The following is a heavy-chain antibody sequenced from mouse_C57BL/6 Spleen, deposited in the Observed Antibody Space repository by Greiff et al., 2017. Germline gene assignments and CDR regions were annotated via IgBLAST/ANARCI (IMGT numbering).Heavy chain of an antibody. V-gene: IGHV5-6*01. CDR1: GFTFSSYG. CDR2: ISSGGSYT. Sequence: EVQGVESGGDLVKPGGSLKLSCAASGFTFSSYGMSWVRQTPDKRLEWVATISSGGSYTYYPDSVKGRFTISRDNAKNTLYLQMSSLKSEDTAMYYCARLGDSYAMDYWGQGTSVTVSS. CDR3: ARLGDSYAMDY. J-gene: IGHJ4*01.